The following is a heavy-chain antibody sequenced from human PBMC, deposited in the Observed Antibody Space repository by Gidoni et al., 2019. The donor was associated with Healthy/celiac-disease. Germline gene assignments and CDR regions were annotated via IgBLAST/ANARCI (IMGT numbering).Heavy chain of an antibody. J-gene: IGHJ4*02. CDR2: IYYSGST. V-gene: IGHV4-39*01. CDR1: GGSISSRSYY. Sequence: QLQLQESGPGLVKPSETLSLTCTVSGGSISSRSYYWGWIRQPPGKGLEWIGSIYYSGSTYYNPSLKSRVTISVDTSKNQFSLKLSSVTAADTAVYYCASLPSSIAVAGAFDYWGQGTLVTVSS. CDR3: ASLPSSIAVAGAFDY. D-gene: IGHD6-19*01.